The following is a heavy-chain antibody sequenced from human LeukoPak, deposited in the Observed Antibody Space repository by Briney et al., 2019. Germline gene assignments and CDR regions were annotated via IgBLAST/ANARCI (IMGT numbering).Heavy chain of an antibody. CDR2: IYPGDSET. Sequence: PGESLKISCKGSGYTFSNSIIGWVRQMPGKGLEWMGIIYPGDSETRYSPSFQGQVTISADKSISTAYLQWSSLKASDTAMYYCARLMVRGVIRGNWFDPWGQGTLVTVSS. V-gene: IGHV5-51*01. D-gene: IGHD3-10*01. CDR3: ARLMVRGVIRGNWFDP. J-gene: IGHJ5*02. CDR1: GYTFSNSI.